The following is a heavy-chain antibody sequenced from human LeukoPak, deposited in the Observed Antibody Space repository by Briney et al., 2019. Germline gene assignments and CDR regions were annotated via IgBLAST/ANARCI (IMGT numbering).Heavy chain of an antibody. J-gene: IGHJ4*02. D-gene: IGHD3-3*01. V-gene: IGHV3-21*01. CDR3: ASYYDFWSGYYTYYFDY. CDR1: GFTFSSYG. CDR2: ITATSSST. Sequence: PGGSLRLSCAASGFTFSSYGMSWVRQAPGKGLEWVSAITATSSSTHDADSVQGRFTISRDNAKNSLYLQMNSLRAEDTAVYYCASYYDFWSGYYTYYFDYWGQGTLVTVSS.